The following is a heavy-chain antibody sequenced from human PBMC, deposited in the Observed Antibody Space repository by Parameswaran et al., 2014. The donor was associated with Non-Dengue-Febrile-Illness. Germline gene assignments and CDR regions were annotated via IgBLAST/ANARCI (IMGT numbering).Heavy chain of an antibody. Sequence: VRQAPGKGLEWVGFIRSKAYGGTTEYAASVKGRFTISRDDSKSIAYLQMNSLKTEDTAVYYCTRGIYNQGYYYGMDVWGQGTTGTVSS. V-gene: IGHV3-49*02. D-gene: IGHD5-24*01. J-gene: IGHJ6*02. CDR3: TRGIYNQGYYYGMDV. CDR2: IRSKAYGGTT.